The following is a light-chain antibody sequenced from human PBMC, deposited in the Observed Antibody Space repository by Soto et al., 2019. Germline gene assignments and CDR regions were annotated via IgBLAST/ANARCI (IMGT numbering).Light chain of an antibody. CDR2: GAS. J-gene: IGKJ4*01. Sequence: EVLMTQSPATLSVSPGERTTLSCRASESVGTNLAWYQQKPGQAPRLVIYGASTRATGIPARFSGSGSGTDFALTISSLQSEDFAIYYCQQYTNWPLTFGGGTKVDIK. CDR1: ESVGTN. V-gene: IGKV3-15*01. CDR3: QQYTNWPLT.